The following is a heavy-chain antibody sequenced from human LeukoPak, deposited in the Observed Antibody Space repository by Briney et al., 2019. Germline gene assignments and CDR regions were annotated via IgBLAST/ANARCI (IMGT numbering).Heavy chain of an antibody. CDR1: GFTFDDYA. V-gene: IGHV3-9*01. Sequence: GGSLRLYCAVSGFTFDDYAMHWVRQAPGKGLEWVSGISWNSGSIDYADSVKGRFTISRDNANNSLYLQMNSLRPEDTALYYCAKGSGRYWTFFDFWGQGTLVSVSS. CDR2: ISWNSGSI. D-gene: IGHD1-26*01. J-gene: IGHJ4*02. CDR3: AKGSGRYWTFFDF.